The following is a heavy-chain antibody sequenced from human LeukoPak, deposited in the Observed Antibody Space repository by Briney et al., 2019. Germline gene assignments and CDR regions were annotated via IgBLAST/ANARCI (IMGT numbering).Heavy chain of an antibody. J-gene: IGHJ4*02. Sequence: GASVKVSCKASGYTFTGYYMHWVRQAPGQGLEWMGWINPNSGGTNYAQKFQGGVTMTRDTSISTAYMELSRLRSDDTAVYYCASEQDSGSYYKTLDYWGQGTLVTVSS. CDR2: INPNSGGT. D-gene: IGHD3-10*01. V-gene: IGHV1-2*02. CDR3: ASEQDSGSYYKTLDY. CDR1: GYTFTGYY.